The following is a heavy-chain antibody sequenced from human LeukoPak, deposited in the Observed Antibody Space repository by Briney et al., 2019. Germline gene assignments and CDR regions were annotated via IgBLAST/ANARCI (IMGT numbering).Heavy chain of an antibody. Sequence: GGSLRLSCAASGFTVSSNYMSWVRQAPGKGLEWVSVIYSGGSTYYADSVKGRFTISRGNSKNTLYLQMNSLRAEDTAVYYCAREYTYGSGTLAYWGQGTLVTVSS. V-gene: IGHV3-66*01. CDR1: GFTVSSNY. D-gene: IGHD3-10*01. CDR2: IYSGGST. J-gene: IGHJ4*02. CDR3: AREYTYGSGTLAY.